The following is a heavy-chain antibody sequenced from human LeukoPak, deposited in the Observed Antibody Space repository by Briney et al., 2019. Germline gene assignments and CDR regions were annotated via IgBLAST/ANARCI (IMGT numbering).Heavy chain of an antibody. Sequence: SETLSLTCAVYGGSFSGYYWSWIRQPPGKGLEWIGEINHSGSTNYNPSLKSRVTISVDTSKNQFSLKLSSVTAADTAVYYCARDFYIPGYDSSGSTAYYYYGMDVWGQGTTVTVSS. CDR3: ARDFYIPGYDSSGSTAYYYYGMDV. D-gene: IGHD3-22*01. J-gene: IGHJ6*02. CDR1: GGSFSGYY. CDR2: INHSGST. V-gene: IGHV4-34*01.